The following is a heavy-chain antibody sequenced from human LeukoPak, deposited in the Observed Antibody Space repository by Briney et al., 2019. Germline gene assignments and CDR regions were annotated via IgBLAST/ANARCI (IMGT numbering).Heavy chain of an antibody. D-gene: IGHD2-15*01. J-gene: IGHJ6*03. Sequence: PSETLSLTCTVSGASISSYYWSWIRQPPGKGLEWIGYISNHGSANYNPSLNSPVTISVGTSKNQFFLELNSVTAADTAVYYCARTMEGYCSGGSCYQYSYYMDVWGKGTTVTVSS. CDR2: ISNHGSA. V-gene: IGHV4-59*01. CDR1: GASISSYY. CDR3: ARTMEGYCSGGSCYQYSYYMDV.